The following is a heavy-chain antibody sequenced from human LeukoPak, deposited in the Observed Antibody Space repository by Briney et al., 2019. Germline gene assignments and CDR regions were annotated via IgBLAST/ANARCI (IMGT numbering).Heavy chain of an antibody. CDR2: IYYSGST. J-gene: IGHJ4*02. CDR3: ARNLDY. CDR1: GGSISSYY. V-gene: IGHV4-59*01. Sequence: SSETLSLTCTVSGGSISSYYWSWIRQPPGKGLEWIGSIYYSGSTYYNPSLKSRVTISVDTSKNQFSLKLSSVTAADTAVYYCARNLDYWGQGTLVTVSS.